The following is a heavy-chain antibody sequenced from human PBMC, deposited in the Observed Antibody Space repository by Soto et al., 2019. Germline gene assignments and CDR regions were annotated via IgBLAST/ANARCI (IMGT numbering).Heavy chain of an antibody. V-gene: IGHV3-23*01. CDR1: GFTFSSYA. J-gene: IGHJ4*02. Sequence: GGSLRLSCTASGFTFSSYAMSWVRQAPGKGLEWVAVISASGSSTYYADSVKGRFTISRDNSKNTLYLQMNSLRAEDTAVYYCAKATDDGDFDYWGQGTLVTVS. CDR2: ISASGSST. CDR3: AKATDDGDFDY. D-gene: IGHD4-4*01.